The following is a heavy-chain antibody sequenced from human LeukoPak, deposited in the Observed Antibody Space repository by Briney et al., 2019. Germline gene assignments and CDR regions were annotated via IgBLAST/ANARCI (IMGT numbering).Heavy chain of an antibody. V-gene: IGHV3-23*01. CDR1: GFTLSTWA. CDR3: AKGASRPQIGYCTNGVCQTFDY. CDR2: IFPSGAEI. D-gene: IGHD2-8*01. J-gene: IGHJ4*02. Sequence: GGSLRLSCAASGFTLSTWAMIGVRQPPGKGLEGVSSIFPSGAEIHYTYSVGGGLPISSANSKSTLFLQMNGLRAEDPAIYYCAKGASRPQIGYCTNGVCQTFDYWGQGTLVTVSS.